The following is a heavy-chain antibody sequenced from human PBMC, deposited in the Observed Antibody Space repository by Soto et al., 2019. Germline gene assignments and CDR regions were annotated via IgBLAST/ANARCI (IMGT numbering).Heavy chain of an antibody. Sequence: QVQLQESGPGLVKPSGTLSLTCAVSGGSISSSYWWSWVRQPPGKGLEWIGQIYHSGNTNYNPSPKSRVSISLGWSMNQFSLRVHSVPAADTAGCYCARSDSSMADYWGQGTLVTVSS. J-gene: IGHJ4*02. V-gene: IGHV4-4*02. CDR3: ARSDSSMADY. CDR1: GGSISSSYW. D-gene: IGHD5-18*01. CDR2: IYHSGNT.